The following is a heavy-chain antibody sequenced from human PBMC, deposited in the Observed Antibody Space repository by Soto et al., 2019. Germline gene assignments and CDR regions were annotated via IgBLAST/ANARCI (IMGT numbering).Heavy chain of an antibody. CDR3: AHSLIPNWGSRGAFDY. Sequence: QITLKESGPTLVKPTQTLTLTCTFSGFSLSTSGVGVGWIRQPRGKALEWLALIYWDDDKRYSPSLKSRLTITKVTSKNQVVLTMTNMDPVDTATYYCAHSLIPNWGSRGAFDYWGQGTLVTVSS. V-gene: IGHV2-5*02. D-gene: IGHD7-27*01. CDR1: GFSLSTSGVG. J-gene: IGHJ4*02. CDR2: IYWDDDK.